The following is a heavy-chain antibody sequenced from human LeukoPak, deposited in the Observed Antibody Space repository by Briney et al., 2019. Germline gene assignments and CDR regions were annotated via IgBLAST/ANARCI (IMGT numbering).Heavy chain of an antibody. D-gene: IGHD3-9*01. V-gene: IGHV3-53*01. CDR2: IYSGGST. CDR1: GFTFSSYS. Sequence: GGSLRLSCAASGFTFSSYSMNWVRQAPGKGLEWVSVIYSGGSTYYADSVKGRFTISRDNSKNTLYLQMNSLRAEDTAVYYCARALVSYDILTGYYSTPDAFDIWGQGTMVTVSS. J-gene: IGHJ3*02. CDR3: ARALVSYDILTGYYSTPDAFDI.